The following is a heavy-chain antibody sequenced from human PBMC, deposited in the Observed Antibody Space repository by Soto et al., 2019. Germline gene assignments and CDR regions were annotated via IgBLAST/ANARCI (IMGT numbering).Heavy chain of an antibody. D-gene: IGHD4-4*01. CDR3: AKDFTRYDYSNYCFDY. CDR2: ISGSGGST. V-gene: IGHV3-23*01. Sequence: GGSLRLSCAASGFTFSSYAMSWVRQAPGKGLEWVSAISGSGGSTYYADSVKGRFTISRDNSKNTLYLQMNSLRAEDTAVYYCAKDFTRYDYSNYCFDYWGQGTLVTVSS. J-gene: IGHJ4*02. CDR1: GFTFSSYA.